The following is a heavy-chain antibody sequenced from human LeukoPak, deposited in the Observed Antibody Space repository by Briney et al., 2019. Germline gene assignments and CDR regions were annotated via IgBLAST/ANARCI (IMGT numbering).Heavy chain of an antibody. J-gene: IGHJ6*03. Sequence: ASVKVSCKASGYTFTGYYMHWVRQAPGQGLEWMGWINPNSGGTNYAQKFQGRVTMTRDTSLSTAYMELSRLRSDDTVVYYCARAAIPSLYYCTNGVCYSGANYYMDVWGKGTTVTVSS. CDR3: ARAAIPSLYYCTNGVCYSGANYYMDV. CDR1: GYTFTGYY. CDR2: INPNSGGT. D-gene: IGHD2-8*01. V-gene: IGHV1-2*02.